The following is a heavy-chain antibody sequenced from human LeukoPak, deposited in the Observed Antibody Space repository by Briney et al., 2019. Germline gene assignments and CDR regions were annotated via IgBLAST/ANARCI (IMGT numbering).Heavy chain of an antibody. V-gene: IGHV4-34*01. J-gene: IGHJ5*02. Sequence: SETLSLTCAVYGGSFSGYYWSWIRQPPGKGLEWIGEINHRGSTNYNPSLKSRVTISVDTSKNQFSLKLSSVTAADTAVYYCARSGGPLNWFDPWGQGTPVTVSS. CDR3: ARSGGPLNWFDP. CDR2: INHRGST. CDR1: GGSFSGYY.